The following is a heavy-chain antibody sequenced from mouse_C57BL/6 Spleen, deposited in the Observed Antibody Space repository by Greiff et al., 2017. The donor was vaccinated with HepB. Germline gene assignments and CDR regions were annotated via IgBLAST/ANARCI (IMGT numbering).Heavy chain of an antibody. Sequence: QVQLQQSGPGLVQPSQSLSITCTVSGFSLTSYGVHWVRQSPGKGLEWLGVIWSGGSTDYNAAFISRLSISKDNSKSQVFFKMNSLQADDTAIYYCARRRIYYDYQYAMDYWGQGTSVTVSS. D-gene: IGHD2-4*01. V-gene: IGHV2-2*01. CDR3: ARRRIYYDYQYAMDY. J-gene: IGHJ4*01. CDR1: GFSLTSYG. CDR2: IWSGGST.